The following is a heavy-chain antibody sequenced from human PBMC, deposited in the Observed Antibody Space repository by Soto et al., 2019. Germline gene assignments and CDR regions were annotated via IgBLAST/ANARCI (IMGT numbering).Heavy chain of an antibody. CDR2: LNTGDGNT. CDR1: GYSFSTYG. CDR3: AIGENYGSAGEDFDH. V-gene: IGHV1-18*04. J-gene: IGHJ4*02. Sequence: QVLLVQSGAEVKKPGASVKVSCKASGYSFSTYGVSWVRQAPGQGLEWMGWLNTGDGNTAYAQKLQGRITLTTDTSTTAADMELWSLRYDDTAIYYCAIGENYGSAGEDFDHWGQGTLVTVS. D-gene: IGHD3-10*01.